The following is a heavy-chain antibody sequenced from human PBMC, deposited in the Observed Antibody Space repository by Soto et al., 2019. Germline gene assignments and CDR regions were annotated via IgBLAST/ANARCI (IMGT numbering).Heavy chain of an antibody. CDR1: GGSISSGYYS. V-gene: IGHV4-30-2*01. Sequence: SETLSLTGAVSGGSISSGYYSWSWLRQPPGKAPEWIGYIDQSGSTYYNPSLQSRVTISVDGSKNQFSLKLSSVTAADTAVYYCAIGVTMFRVAQKWFDPLGQGTLLPVCS. D-gene: IGHD3-3*01. CDR2: IDQSGST. CDR3: AIGVTMFRVAQKWFDP. J-gene: IGHJ5*02.